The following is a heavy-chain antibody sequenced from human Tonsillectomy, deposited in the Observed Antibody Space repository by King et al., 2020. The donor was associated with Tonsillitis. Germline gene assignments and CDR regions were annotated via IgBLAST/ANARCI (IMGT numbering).Heavy chain of an antibody. J-gene: IGHJ4*02. CDR1: GFTFSSYG. CDR3: ARDLVGYCSSTSCHHFDY. CDR2: IWYDGSNK. D-gene: IGHD2-2*01. V-gene: IGHV3-33*01. Sequence: VQLVESGGGVVQPGRSLRLSCAASGFTFSSYGMHWVRQAPGKGLEWVAVIWYDGSNKYYADSVKGRFTISRDNSKKPLYLQMNSLRAEDTAVYYCARDLVGYCSSTSCHHFDYWGQGTLVTVSS.